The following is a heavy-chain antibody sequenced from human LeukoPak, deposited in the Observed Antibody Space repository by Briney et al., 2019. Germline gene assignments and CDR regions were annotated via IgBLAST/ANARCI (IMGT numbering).Heavy chain of an antibody. CDR2: ISGSGGTT. V-gene: IGHV3-23*01. J-gene: IGHJ4*02. CDR1: GFTFSSYA. Sequence: GGSLRLSCAASGFTFSSYAMSWVRQAPGKGLEWVSAISGSGGTTHYADSVKGRFTISRDRSKNTLYLQMHSLRAEDTAVYYCAKDAFCTSTNCCASYFDYWGQGTLVTVSS. D-gene: IGHD2-2*01. CDR3: AKDAFCTSTNCCASYFDY.